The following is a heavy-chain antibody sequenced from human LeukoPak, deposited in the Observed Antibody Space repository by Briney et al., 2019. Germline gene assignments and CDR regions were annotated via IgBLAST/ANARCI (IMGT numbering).Heavy chain of an antibody. Sequence: QPGGSLILSCAASGFTFSTHWMHWVRQAPGKGLVWVSYIYGDARSTGYADSVKGRFTISRDNAKNTLSLQMNSLRAEDTAVCYCARGGIGSFDYWGQGTLVTVSS. CDR3: ARGGIGSFDY. CDR2: IYGDARST. CDR1: GFTFSTHW. V-gene: IGHV3-74*01. J-gene: IGHJ4*02. D-gene: IGHD6-13*01.